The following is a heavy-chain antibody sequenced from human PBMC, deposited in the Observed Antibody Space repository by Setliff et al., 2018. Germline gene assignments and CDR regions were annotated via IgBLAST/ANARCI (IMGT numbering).Heavy chain of an antibody. CDR2: INSDGSSI. D-gene: IGHD3-10*01. CDR3: ARIAYGSGSYYFDY. CDR1: GFTFSTYW. Sequence: GGSLRLSCAASGFTFSTYWMHWVRQVPGKGLVWVSRINSDGSSINYADSVKGRFTISRDNAKNTLCLQMNSLRAEDTAVYYCARIAYGSGSYYFDYWGQGTLVTVSS. V-gene: IGHV3-74*01. J-gene: IGHJ4*02.